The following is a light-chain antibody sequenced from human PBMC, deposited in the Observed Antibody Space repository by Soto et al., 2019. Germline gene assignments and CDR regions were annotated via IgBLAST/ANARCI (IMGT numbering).Light chain of an antibody. V-gene: IGKV3-15*01. CDR2: GAS. CDR1: QSVSSN. J-gene: IGKJ1*01. CDR3: QQYHNWWT. Sequence: EIVMTQSPATLSVSPWERATLSCRASQSVSSNLAWYQQKPGQAPRLLIYGASTRATGIPARFSGSGSGTEFTLTISILQAEDFAVYYCQQYHNWWTFGQGTKVDIK.